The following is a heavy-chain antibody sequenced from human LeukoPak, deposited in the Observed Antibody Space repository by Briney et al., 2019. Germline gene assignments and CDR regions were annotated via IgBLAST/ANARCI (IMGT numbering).Heavy chain of an antibody. V-gene: IGHV1-18*01. Sequence: ASVKVSCKASGYTFTSYGISWVRQAPAQGREWMGWISAYNGNTNYAQKLQGRVTITPDTTPSTAYMELRSLRSDDTAVYYCARGDIAGYSSGWYRELGSYYWGQGTLVTVSS. CDR3: ARGDIAGYSSGWYRELGSYY. CDR2: ISAYNGNT. CDR1: GYTFTSYG. J-gene: IGHJ4*02. D-gene: IGHD6-19*01.